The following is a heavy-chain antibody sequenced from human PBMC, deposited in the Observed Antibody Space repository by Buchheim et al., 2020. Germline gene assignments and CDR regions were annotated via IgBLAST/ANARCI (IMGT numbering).Heavy chain of an antibody. D-gene: IGHD3-10*01. V-gene: IGHV1-8*01. CDR2: MNPNSGNT. J-gene: IGHJ6*02. CDR1: GYTFTSYD. Sequence: QVQLVQSGAEVKKPGASVKVSCKASGYTFTSYDINWVRQATGQGLEWMGWMNPNSGNTGYAQKFQGRVTMTRNTSISTAYMELSSLRSEDTAVYYCARGFITMVRGVIIPYYYYGMDVWGQGTTVPSP. CDR3: ARGFITMVRGVIIPYYYYGMDV.